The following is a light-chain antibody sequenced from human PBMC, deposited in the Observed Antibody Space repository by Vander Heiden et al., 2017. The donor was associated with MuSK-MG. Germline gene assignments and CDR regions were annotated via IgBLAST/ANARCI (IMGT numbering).Light chain of an antibody. CDR2: AAS. Sequence: DIQMTQSPSSLSASVGDRVSITCRASQGISNYLAWYQQKPGKVPKLLIYAASTWQSGVPARFSGSGSGTDFTLTISSLQPEDVATYYCQNYNSAPYPFGQGTKLEIK. V-gene: IGKV1-27*01. CDR3: QNYNSAPYP. CDR1: QGISNY. J-gene: IGKJ2*01.